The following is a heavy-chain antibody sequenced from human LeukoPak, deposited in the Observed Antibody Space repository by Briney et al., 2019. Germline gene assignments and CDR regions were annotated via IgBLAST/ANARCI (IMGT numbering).Heavy chain of an antibody. V-gene: IGHV4-39*07. J-gene: IGHJ4*02. Sequence: KASETLSLTCTVSGGSISSSSYYWGWIRQPPGKGLEWIGSIYYSGSTYYNPSLKSRVTISVDTSKNQFSLKLGSVTAADTAVYYCARAYDYVWGSYRPYFDYWGQGTLVTVSS. CDR1: GGSISSSSYY. CDR2: IYYSGST. D-gene: IGHD3-16*02. CDR3: ARAYDYVWGSYRPYFDY.